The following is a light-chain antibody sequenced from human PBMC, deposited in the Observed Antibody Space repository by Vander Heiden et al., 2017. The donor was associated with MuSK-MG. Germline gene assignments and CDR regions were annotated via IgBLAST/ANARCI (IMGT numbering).Light chain of an antibody. CDR3: QSADSSGTYVV. J-gene: IGLJ2*01. V-gene: IGLV3-25*03. Sequence: SYELRQPPSVSVSPGQKARITCSGDALPKQYAYWYQQKPGQAPVLVIYKDSERPSGIPERFSGSSSGTTVTLTISGVQAEDEADYYCQSADSSGTYVVFGGGTKLTVL. CDR2: KDS. CDR1: ALPKQY.